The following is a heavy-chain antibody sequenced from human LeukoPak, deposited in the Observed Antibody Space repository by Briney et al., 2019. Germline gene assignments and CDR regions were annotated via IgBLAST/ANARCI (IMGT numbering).Heavy chain of an antibody. J-gene: IGHJ4*02. Sequence: GGSLRLSCIGSGFTFSHYWFIWVRQAPGKGLEWVANIKQDATEKYYVDSVKGRLTISRDNSKNALYLQMNSLRAEDTAIYYCAKALAGAAARNFDYWGQGTLVTVSS. CDR2: IKQDATEK. CDR3: AKALAGAAARNFDY. D-gene: IGHD6-13*01. CDR1: GFTFSHYW. V-gene: IGHV3-7*05.